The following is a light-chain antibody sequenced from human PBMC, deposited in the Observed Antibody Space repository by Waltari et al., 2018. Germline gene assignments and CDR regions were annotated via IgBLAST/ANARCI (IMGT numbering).Light chain of an antibody. Sequence: QSVLTQPPSVSGAPGQRVTISCTGSSSNIRGYSVSSYQQGPGTTPKLLSYQDNKRPSGVSDRFSGSKSGTSASLTITGLQTEDEADYYCLSYDSSLSARVFGGGTRLTVL. V-gene: IGLV1-40*01. CDR2: QDN. CDR1: SSNIRGYS. J-gene: IGLJ2*01. CDR3: LSYDSSLSARV.